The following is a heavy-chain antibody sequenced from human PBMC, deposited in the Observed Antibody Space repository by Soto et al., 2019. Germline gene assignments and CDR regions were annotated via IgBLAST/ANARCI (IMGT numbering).Heavy chain of an antibody. V-gene: IGHV4-59*01. CDR1: GGSISSYY. CDR2: IYYSGST. Sequence: QVQLQESGPGLVKPSETLSLTCTVSGGSISSYYWSWIRQPPGKGLEWIGSIYYSGSTNYNPSLTGRVPIAVDTSKHRFSLKLRSVIAADTAVYYCARSYAASFDYWGQGTLVTVSS. D-gene: IGHD1-26*01. CDR3: ARSYAASFDY. J-gene: IGHJ4*02.